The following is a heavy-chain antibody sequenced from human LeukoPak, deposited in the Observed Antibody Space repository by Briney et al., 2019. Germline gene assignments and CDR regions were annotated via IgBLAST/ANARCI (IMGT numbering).Heavy chain of an antibody. V-gene: IGHV1-18*01. CDR3: ARGQYYFDS. CDR1: GYSFSSYG. J-gene: IGHJ4*02. D-gene: IGHD4-11*01. Sequence: ASVKVSCKAPGYSFSSYGLSWVRQAPGQGLEWMGWISANNFNTNYAERLQGRVTMTIDTSTRTAYMELRSLTSDDTAVYYCARGQYYFDSWGQGTLVSVSS. CDR2: ISANNFNT.